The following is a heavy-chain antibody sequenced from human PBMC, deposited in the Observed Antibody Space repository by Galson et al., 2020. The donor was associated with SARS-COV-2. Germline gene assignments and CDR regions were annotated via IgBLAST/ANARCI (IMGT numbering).Heavy chain of an antibody. D-gene: IGHD3-16*01. CDR2: IYSEGSST. CDR1: GFTFSSYW. CDR3: ARGDMANDYFDY. V-gene: IGHV3-74*01. Sequence: GGSLRLSCAVSGFTFSSYWMHWVRQAPGKGLVGVSRIYSEGSSTSYADSVKGRFTISGDNAKNTLYLQMNSLRAEDTAVYYCARGDMANDYFDYWGQGTLVTVSS. J-gene: IGHJ4*02.